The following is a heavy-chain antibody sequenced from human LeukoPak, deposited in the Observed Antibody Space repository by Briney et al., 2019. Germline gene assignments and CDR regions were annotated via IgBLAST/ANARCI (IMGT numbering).Heavy chain of an antibody. V-gene: IGHV3-48*01. CDR3: ARDPLWFGELYYFDY. Sequence: PGGSLRLSCAASGFTFSSYSMNWVRQAPGKGLECVSYISSSSSTIYYADSVKGRFTISRDNSKNTLYLQMNSLRAEDTAVYYCARDPLWFGELYYFDYWGQGTLVTVSS. CDR1: GFTFSSYS. D-gene: IGHD3-10*01. CDR2: ISSSSSTI. J-gene: IGHJ4*02.